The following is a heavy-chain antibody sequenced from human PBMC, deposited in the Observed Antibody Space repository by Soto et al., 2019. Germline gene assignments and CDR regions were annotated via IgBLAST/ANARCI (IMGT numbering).Heavy chain of an antibody. J-gene: IGHJ5*02. V-gene: IGHV1-2*02. CDR2: INPNSGGT. D-gene: IGHD6-6*01. CDR3: ARGGDGIAARYNWFDP. CDR1: GYTFTGYY. Sequence: ASVKVSCKASGYTFTGYYMHWVRQAPGQGLEWMGWINPNSGGTNYAQKFQGRVTMTRDTSISTAYMELSRLRSDDTAVYYCARGGDGIAARYNWFDPWGQGTLVTVSS.